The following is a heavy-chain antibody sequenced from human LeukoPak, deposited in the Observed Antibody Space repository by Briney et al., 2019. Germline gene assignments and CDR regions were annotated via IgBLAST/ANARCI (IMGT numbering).Heavy chain of an antibody. CDR2: LYYSGST. CDR3: ARHVTPVGVSGYFDY. V-gene: IGHV4-39*01. D-gene: IGHD4-11*01. CDR1: GDSISSSNYY. Sequence: SETLSLTCTVSGDSISSSNYYWGWLRQPPGKGLEWIGNLYYSGSTYYNPSLKSRVTMSVDTSRNQFSLKLSSVTAADTAVYYCARHVTPVGVSGYFDYWGQGTLVTVSS. J-gene: IGHJ4*02.